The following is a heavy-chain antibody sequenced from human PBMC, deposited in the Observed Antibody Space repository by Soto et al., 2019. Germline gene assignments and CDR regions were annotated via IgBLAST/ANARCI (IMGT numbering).Heavy chain of an antibody. J-gene: IGHJ6*02. Sequence: GESLKISCKGSGYSFTSYWIGWVRQMPGKGLEWMGIIYPGDSDTRYSPSFQGQVTISADKSISTAYLQWSSLKASDTAMYYCATGGNWNYYYYYGMDVWGQGTTVTVSS. V-gene: IGHV5-51*01. CDR1: GYSFTSYW. D-gene: IGHD1-20*01. CDR3: ATGGNWNYYYYYGMDV. CDR2: IYPGDSDT.